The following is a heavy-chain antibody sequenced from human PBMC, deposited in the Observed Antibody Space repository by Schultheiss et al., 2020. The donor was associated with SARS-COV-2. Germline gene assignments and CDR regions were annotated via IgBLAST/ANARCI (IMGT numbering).Heavy chain of an antibody. CDR3: ARDRSSSWYLQGWFDP. CDR2: ISYDGSNK. J-gene: IGHJ5*02. CDR1: GFTFSSYA. Sequence: GGSLRLSCAASGFTFSSYAMHWVRQAPGKALEWVAVISYDGSNKYYADSVKGRFTISRDNSKNTLYLQMNSLRAEDTAVYYCARDRSSSWYLQGWFDPWGQGTLVTVSS. V-gene: IGHV3-30-3*01. D-gene: IGHD6-13*01.